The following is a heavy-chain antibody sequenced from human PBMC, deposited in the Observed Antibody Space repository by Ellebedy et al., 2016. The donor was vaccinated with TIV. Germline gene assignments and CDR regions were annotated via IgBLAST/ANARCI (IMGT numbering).Heavy chain of an antibody. D-gene: IGHD1-14*01. CDR2: IYHSGST. Sequence: SETLSLTXTVSGYSISSGYYWGWIRQPPGKGLEWIGSIYHSGSTYYNPSLKSRVTISVDTSKNQFSLKLSSVTAADTAVYYCVRTYYYYYYMDVWGKGTTVTVSS. V-gene: IGHV4-38-2*02. CDR3: VRTYYYYYYMDV. CDR1: GYSISSGYY. J-gene: IGHJ6*03.